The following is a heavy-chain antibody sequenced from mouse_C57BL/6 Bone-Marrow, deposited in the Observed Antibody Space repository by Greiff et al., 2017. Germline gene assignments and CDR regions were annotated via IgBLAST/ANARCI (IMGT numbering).Heavy chain of an antibody. V-gene: IGHV5-6*01. Sequence: EVKLQESGGDLVKPGGYLKLSCAASGFTFSSYGMSWVRQTPDKRLEWVATISSGGSYTYYPDSVKGRFTISRDNAKNTLYLQMSSLKSEDTAMYYCAGLLRSGRFAYWGQGTLVTVSA. D-gene: IGHD1-1*01. CDR2: ISSGGSYT. J-gene: IGHJ3*01. CDR1: GFTFSSYG. CDR3: AGLLRSGRFAY.